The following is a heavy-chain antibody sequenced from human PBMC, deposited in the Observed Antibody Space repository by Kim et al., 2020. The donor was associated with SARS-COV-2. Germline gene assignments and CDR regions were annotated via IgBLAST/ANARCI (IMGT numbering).Heavy chain of an antibody. V-gene: IGHV3-11*01. CDR3: AREAKYQLQSMRVINGMDV. CDR2: ISSSGSTI. D-gene: IGHD2-2*01. Sequence: GGSLRLSCAASGFTFSDYYMSWIRQAPGKGLEWVSYISSSGSTIYYADSVKGRFTISRDNAKNSLYLQMNSLRAEDTAVYYCAREAKYQLQSMRVINGMDVWGKGTTVTVSS. CDR1: GFTFSDYY. J-gene: IGHJ6*04.